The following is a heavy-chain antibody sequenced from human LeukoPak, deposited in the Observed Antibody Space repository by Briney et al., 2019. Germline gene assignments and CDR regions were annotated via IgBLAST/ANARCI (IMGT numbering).Heavy chain of an antibody. CDR3: ARDGGYCSRTSCPASRMDV. Sequence: PGGSLRLSCAASGFTFSSYGMHWLRQAPGKGLEWVAVIWVDGSNKYCADSVKGRFTISRDNSKNTLDLQMNSLRAEDTAVYYCARDGGYCSRTSCPASRMDVWGKGTTVTVSS. CDR1: GFTFSSYG. V-gene: IGHV3-33*01. CDR2: IWVDGSNK. D-gene: IGHD2-2*03. J-gene: IGHJ6*03.